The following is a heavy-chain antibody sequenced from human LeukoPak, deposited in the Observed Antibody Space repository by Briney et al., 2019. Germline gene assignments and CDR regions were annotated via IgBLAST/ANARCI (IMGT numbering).Heavy chain of an antibody. CDR3: AIYSGKYGDLYYSDH. J-gene: IGHJ4*02. CDR1: GFTFSSYG. D-gene: IGHD4-17*01. CDR2: IWYDGSNK. Sequence: PGGSLRLSCAASGFTFSSYGMHWVRQAPGKGLEWVAVIWYDGSNKYYADSVKGRFTISRDNSKNTLYLQMSSLRAEDSAVYYCAIYSGKYGDLYYSDHWGQGTLVTVSS. V-gene: IGHV3-33*01.